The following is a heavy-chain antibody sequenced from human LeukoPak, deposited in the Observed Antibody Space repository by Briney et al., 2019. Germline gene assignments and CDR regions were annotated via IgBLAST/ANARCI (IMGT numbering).Heavy chain of an antibody. CDR1: GFTFSSYS. Sequence: GGSLRLSCAASGFTFSSYSMNWVRQAPGKGLEWVSSISSSSTYIYYADSVKGRFTISRDNAKNSLYLQMNSLRAEDTAVYYCVRRAEGDAFDIWGQGTMVTVSS. J-gene: IGHJ3*02. D-gene: IGHD6-19*01. CDR2: ISSSSTYI. V-gene: IGHV3-21*01. CDR3: VRRAEGDAFDI.